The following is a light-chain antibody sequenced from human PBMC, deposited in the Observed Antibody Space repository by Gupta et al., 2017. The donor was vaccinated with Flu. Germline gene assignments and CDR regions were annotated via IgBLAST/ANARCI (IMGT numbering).Light chain of an antibody. CDR3: QQRTHWPPLA. CDR1: QSISDF. Sequence: VLTQSPATLSLSPGERATLSCRASQSISDFVAWYQQKPGQAPRLLIFETSNRATGIPARFSGSGFGTDFTLTISSREPEDFAVYYCQQRTHWPPLAFGRGTKVDVK. V-gene: IGKV3-11*01. J-gene: IGKJ4*01. CDR2: ETS.